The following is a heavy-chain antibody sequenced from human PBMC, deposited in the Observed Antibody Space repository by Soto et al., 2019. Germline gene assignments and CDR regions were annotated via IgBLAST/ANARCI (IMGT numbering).Heavy chain of an antibody. Sequence: VQLQQWGAGLLKPSETLSLTCAVYGGSFSVYYWSWICQRPGQGLEWIGEINHSGHTNHNPSLKSRGTISVDASKYHFSCQLTSVTAADTAVYFCARSGHLFDYWGQGTLVTVSS. CDR1: GGSFSVYY. J-gene: IGHJ4*02. CDR2: INHSGHT. D-gene: IGHD3-10*01. V-gene: IGHV4-34*01. CDR3: ARSGHLFDY.